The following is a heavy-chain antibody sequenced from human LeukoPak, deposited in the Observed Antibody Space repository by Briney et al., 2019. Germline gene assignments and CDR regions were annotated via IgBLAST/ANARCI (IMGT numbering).Heavy chain of an antibody. V-gene: IGHV3-7*01. CDR1: ELTFSSSW. J-gene: IGHJ4*02. Sequence: GGSLRLSCAVSELTFSSSWMDWVRQAPGKGLEWVASISPDGNKKYSADSVKGRFTISRDNAENSLYLQMNSLRVEDTAFYYCARDLAYSRLDYWGQGMLVTVSS. CDR2: ISPDGNKK. D-gene: IGHD5-18*01. CDR3: ARDLAYSRLDY.